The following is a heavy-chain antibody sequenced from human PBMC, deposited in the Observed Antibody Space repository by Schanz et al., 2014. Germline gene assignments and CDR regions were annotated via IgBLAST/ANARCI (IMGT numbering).Heavy chain of an antibody. D-gene: IGHD3-10*01. CDR1: GFSFSGFG. J-gene: IGHJ5*01. CDR3: AKEFTGSGIFFNS. Sequence: QVQLVESGGGVVQPGRSLRLSCAGSGFSFSGFGMHWVRQAPGKGLEWVAVISYDGRNKYFADSVKGRFTISRDNSRNKVDLQKNSLRAEGTAGYYRAKEFTGSGIFFNSWGQGTLVSVSS. V-gene: IGHV3-30*18. CDR2: ISYDGRNK.